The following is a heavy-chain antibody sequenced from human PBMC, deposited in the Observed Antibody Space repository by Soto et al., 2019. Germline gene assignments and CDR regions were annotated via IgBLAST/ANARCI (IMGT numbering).Heavy chain of an antibody. D-gene: IGHD2-8*01. J-gene: IGHJ4*02. CDR3: ARDRGYCTNGVCYTWDY. CDR2: IIPIFGTA. V-gene: IGHV1-69*01. Sequence: QVQLVQSGAEVKKPGSSVKVSCKASGGTFSSYAISWVRQAPGQGLEWMEGIIPIFGTANYAQKFQGRVNITVDEYTRTGYMELSSLRSEDTAVYYCARDRGYCTNGVCYTWDYWGQGTLVTVSS. CDR1: GGTFSSYA.